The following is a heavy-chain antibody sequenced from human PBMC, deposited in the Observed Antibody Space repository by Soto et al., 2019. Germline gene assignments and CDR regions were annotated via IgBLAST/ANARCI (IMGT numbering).Heavy chain of an antibody. CDR2: ISGSGGST. CDR3: AKDMGYDILTGYYMSGYYYYGMDV. Sequence: VGSLRLSCAASGFTFSSYAMSWVRQAPGKGLEWVSAISGSGGSTYYADSVKGRFTISRDNSKNTLYLQMNSLRAEDTAVYYCAKDMGYDILTGYYMSGYYYYGMDVWGQGTTVTVSS. D-gene: IGHD3-9*01. J-gene: IGHJ6*02. CDR1: GFTFSSYA. V-gene: IGHV3-23*01.